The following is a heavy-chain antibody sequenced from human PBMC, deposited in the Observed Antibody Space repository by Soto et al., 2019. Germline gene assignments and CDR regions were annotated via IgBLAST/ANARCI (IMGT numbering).Heavy chain of an antibody. D-gene: IGHD3-10*01. V-gene: IGHV4-4*07. CDR1: GGPLNDYY. CDR3: ARSNYRSGSYGYGLDV. J-gene: IGHJ6*02. Sequence: SETLSLTCTVSGGPLNDYYWSWVRQPAGKGLEWIGRIYTSGSTNYNPSLKSRVTMSVDTSKNQFSLKLSSVTAADTAVYYCARSNYRSGSYGYGLDVWGQGTTVTVSS. CDR2: IYTSGST.